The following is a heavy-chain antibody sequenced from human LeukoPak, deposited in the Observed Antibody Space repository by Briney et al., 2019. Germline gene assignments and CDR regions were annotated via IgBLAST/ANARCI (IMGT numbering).Heavy chain of an antibody. CDR1: GDSVLSNRAA. Sequence: SQTLSLTCAISGDSVLSNRAAWNWIRQSPSRGLEWLGRTFYRSKWYSDYAVSVKSRITINPDTSKNQFSLQLNSVTSEDTAVYYCARGRVNAFDIWGQGTMVTVSS. J-gene: IGHJ3*02. D-gene: IGHD3-3*01. CDR2: TFYRSKWYS. V-gene: IGHV6-1*01. CDR3: ARGRVNAFDI.